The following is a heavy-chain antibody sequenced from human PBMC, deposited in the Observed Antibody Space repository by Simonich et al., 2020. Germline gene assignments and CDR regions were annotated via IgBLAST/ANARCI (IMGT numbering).Heavy chain of an antibody. CDR3: ARWIAVAGTGAYGMDV. J-gene: IGHJ6*02. Sequence: EVQLVESGGGLVKPGGSLRLSCAASGFTFSSYSMNWVRQAQGKGLELVSSISSSSSYIYYADSVKGRFTISRDNAKNSLYLQMNSLRAEDTAVYYCARWIAVAGTGAYGMDVWGQGTTVTVSS. CDR2: ISSSSSYI. V-gene: IGHV3-21*01. D-gene: IGHD6-19*01. CDR1: GFTFSSYS.